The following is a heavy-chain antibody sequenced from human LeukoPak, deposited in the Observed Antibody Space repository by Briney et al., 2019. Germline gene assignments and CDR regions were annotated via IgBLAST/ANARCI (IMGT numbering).Heavy chain of an antibody. Sequence: GGSLRLSCAASGFTFSSYEMNWVRQAPGKGLEWVSYISSSGSTIYYADSVKGRFTISRDNSKNTMSLQMSSLRVEDTAVYYCVKSRESSIWYSLGDYWGQGTVVTVSS. J-gene: IGHJ4*02. D-gene: IGHD6-13*01. CDR1: GFTFSSYE. CDR3: VKSRESSIWYSLGDY. CDR2: ISSSGSTI. V-gene: IGHV3-48*03.